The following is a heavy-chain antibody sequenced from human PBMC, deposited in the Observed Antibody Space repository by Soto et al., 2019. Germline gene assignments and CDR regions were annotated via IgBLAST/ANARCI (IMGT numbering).Heavy chain of an antibody. D-gene: IGHD4-17*01. J-gene: IGHJ4*02. CDR2: IRTKTNSYAT. Sequence: EVQLVESGGGLVQPGGSLKPSCAASGFTFSGSTMHWVRQVSGKGLEGVGRIRTKTNSYATEYAVSVKGRFTISRDDSKNMAYLQMNSLKTEDTAVYYCTRHVSGDYDPPFDYWGQGTLVTVSS. V-gene: IGHV3-73*02. CDR3: TRHVSGDYDPPFDY. CDR1: GFTFSGST.